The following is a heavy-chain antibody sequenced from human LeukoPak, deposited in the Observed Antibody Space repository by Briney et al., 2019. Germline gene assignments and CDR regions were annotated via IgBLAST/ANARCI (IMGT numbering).Heavy chain of an antibody. CDR1: GGSISSYY. V-gene: IGHV4-59*01. CDR2: IYYSGST. CDR3: ETEGVTKYYFDY. J-gene: IGHJ4*02. Sequence: SETQSLTCTVSGGSISSYYWSWIRQPPGKGLEWIGYIYYSGSTDYNPSLKSRVTISVDTSKNQFSLKLSSVTAADTAVYYCETEGVTKYYFDYWGQGTLVTVSS. D-gene: IGHD4-11*01.